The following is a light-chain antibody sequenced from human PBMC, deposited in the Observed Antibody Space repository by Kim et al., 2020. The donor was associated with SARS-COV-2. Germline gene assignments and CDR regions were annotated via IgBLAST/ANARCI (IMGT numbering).Light chain of an antibody. V-gene: IGLV1-44*01. CDR1: TSNIGRNT. CDR3: ATWDDSLNGLV. Sequence: QSVLTQPPSASGTPGQRVTISCSGRTSNIGRNTVNWYQQLPGTAPKLLIYSNYQRPSGVPDRFSASKPGTSASLAISGLQSEDEAEYYCATWDDSLNGLVFGGGTKGTVL. J-gene: IGLJ2*01. CDR2: SNY.